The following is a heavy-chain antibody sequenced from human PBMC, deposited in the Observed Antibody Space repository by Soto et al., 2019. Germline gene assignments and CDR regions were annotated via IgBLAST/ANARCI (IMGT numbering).Heavy chain of an antibody. V-gene: IGHV3-23*01. CDR1: GFTFSNYA. D-gene: IGHD3-10*01. CDR3: AKGDGSGYFDY. CDR2: MTGSGGRT. J-gene: IGHJ4*02. Sequence: EVQLLESGGGLVQPAGSRRLSCTASGFTFSNYAMSWVRQAPGKGLEWVSAMTGSGGRTYYADSVKGRFTISRDNSKNTLYLQMNSLRAEDTAVYYCAKGDGSGYFDYWGQGTQVTVSS.